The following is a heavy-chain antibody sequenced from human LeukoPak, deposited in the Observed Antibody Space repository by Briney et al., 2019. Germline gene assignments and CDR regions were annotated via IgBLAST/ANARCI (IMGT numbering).Heavy chain of an antibody. D-gene: IGHD3-10*01. V-gene: IGHV3-23*01. J-gene: IGHJ4*02. CDR1: GFTVSSNY. CDR2: ISGSGGST. CDR3: AKWSPLFYGSGSYYPDY. Sequence: GGSLRLSCAASGFTVSSNYMSWVRQAPGKGLEWVSAISGSGGSTYYADSVKGRFTISRDNSKNTLYLQMNSLRAEDTAVYYCAKWSPLFYGSGSYYPDYWGQGTLVTVSS.